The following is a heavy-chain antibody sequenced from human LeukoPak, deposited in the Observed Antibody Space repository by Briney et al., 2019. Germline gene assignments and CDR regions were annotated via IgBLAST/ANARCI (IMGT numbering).Heavy chain of an antibody. D-gene: IGHD6-6*01. V-gene: IGHV4-59*08. CDR2: IYYSGST. J-gene: IGHJ5*02. Sequence: PSETLSLTCTVSGGSISSYYWSWIRQPPGKGLEWIGYIYYSGSTNYNPSLKSRVTISVDTSKNQFSLKLSSVTAADTAVYYCARHYPYSSWSKVFDPWGQGTLVTVSS. CDR1: GGSISSYY. CDR3: ARHYPYSSWSKVFDP.